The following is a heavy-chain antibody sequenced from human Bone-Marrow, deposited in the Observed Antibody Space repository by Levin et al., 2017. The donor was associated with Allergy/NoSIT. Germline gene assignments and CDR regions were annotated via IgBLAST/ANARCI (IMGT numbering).Heavy chain of an antibody. J-gene: IGHJ4*02. Sequence: GASVKVSCKASGYTFTSYYMHWVRQAPGQGLEWMGIINPSGGSTSYAQKFQGRVTMTRDTSTSTVYMELSSLRSEDTAVYYCARAPLITGASYYFDYWGQGTLVTVSS. D-gene: IGHD7-27*01. CDR1: GYTFTSYY. CDR3: ARAPLITGASYYFDY. CDR2: INPSGGST. V-gene: IGHV1-46*01.